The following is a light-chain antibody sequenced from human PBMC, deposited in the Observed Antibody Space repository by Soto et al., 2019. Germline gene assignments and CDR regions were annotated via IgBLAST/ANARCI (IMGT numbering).Light chain of an antibody. CDR3: QQYTNRPPWT. CDR1: QSVGTN. CDR2: GTS. V-gene: IGKV3-15*01. J-gene: IGKJ1*01. Sequence: EIVMTQSPATLSVSPGERATLSCRASQSVGTNLAWYQQKPGQAPRLLIFGTSTRATGIPARCSGSGSGTDFTLTISSVQSDDFAVYYCQQYTNRPPWTFGQGTKVDMK.